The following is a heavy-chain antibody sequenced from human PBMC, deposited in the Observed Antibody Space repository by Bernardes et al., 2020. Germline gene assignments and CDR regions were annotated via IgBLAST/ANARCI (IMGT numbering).Heavy chain of an antibody. CDR2: IHYSGST. Sequence: SETLSLTCTVSGGSISSSSYYWGWIRQPPGKGLEWIGSIHYSGSTYYNPSLKSRVTISVDTSKNQFSLKLSSVTAADTAVYYCARQTPLATTVDYWYYYGMDVWGKGTTVTVSS. J-gene: IGHJ6*04. CDR3: ARQTPLATTVDYWYYYGMDV. V-gene: IGHV4-39*01. CDR1: GGSISSSSYY. D-gene: IGHD4-17*01.